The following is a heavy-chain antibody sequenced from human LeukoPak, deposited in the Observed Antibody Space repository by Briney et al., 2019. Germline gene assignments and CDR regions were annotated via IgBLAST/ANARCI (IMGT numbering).Heavy chain of an antibody. V-gene: IGHV5-51*01. CDR2: IYPGDSET. Sequence: GESLKISCKGSGYNFNNYWIGWVRQMPGKGLEWMGIIYPGDSETRYSPSFQGQVTISAEKSISIAYLQWSSLKASDTAMYYCARVGGYCSSTSCLDYWGQGTLVTVSS. J-gene: IGHJ4*02. D-gene: IGHD2-2*01. CDR1: GYNFNNYW. CDR3: ARVGGYCSSTSCLDY.